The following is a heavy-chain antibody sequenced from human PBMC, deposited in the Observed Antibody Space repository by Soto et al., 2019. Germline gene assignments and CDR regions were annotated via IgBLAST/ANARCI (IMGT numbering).Heavy chain of an antibody. CDR3: VRDGLDYYDTERLYFDN. J-gene: IGHJ4*02. CDR2: ISSSAVYI. Sequence: EVQLVESGGGPVRPGGSLKLSFAASGFNFITYSLSWVRQAPGKGLEWVASISSSAVYIDYADSVKVRFTISRDNANNSLYPQMNSLRADDTATYYCVRDGLDYYDTERLYFDNWGQGTLVTVSS. V-gene: IGHV3-21*01. D-gene: IGHD3-22*01. CDR1: GFNFITYS.